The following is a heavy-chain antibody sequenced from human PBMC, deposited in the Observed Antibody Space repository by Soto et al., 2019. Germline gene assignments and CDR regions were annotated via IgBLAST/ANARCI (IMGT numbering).Heavy chain of an antibody. Sequence: SETLSLTCTVSGGSISSGGYYWSWIRQHPGKGLEWIGYIYYSGSTYYNPSLKSRVTISVDTSKNQFSLKLSSVTAADTAVYYCAREWLIRNQEYYYYYGMDVWGQGTTVTVSS. CDR2: IYYSGST. J-gene: IGHJ6*02. D-gene: IGHD3-22*01. CDR3: AREWLIRNQEYYYYYGMDV. CDR1: GGSISSGGYY. V-gene: IGHV4-31*03.